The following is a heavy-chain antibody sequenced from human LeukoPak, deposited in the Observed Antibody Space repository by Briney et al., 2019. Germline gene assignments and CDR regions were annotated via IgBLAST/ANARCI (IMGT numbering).Heavy chain of an antibody. D-gene: IGHD3-10*01. Sequence: GESLKISCKGSGYSFTSYWVGWVRQMPGKGLEWMGIIYPGDSDTRHSPSFQGQVTISADKSISTAYLQWSSLKASDTAMYYCARLSYGSGSYSDWIFDYWGQGTLVTVSS. V-gene: IGHV5-51*01. J-gene: IGHJ4*02. CDR1: GYSFTSYW. CDR3: ARLSYGSGSYSDWIFDY. CDR2: IYPGDSDT.